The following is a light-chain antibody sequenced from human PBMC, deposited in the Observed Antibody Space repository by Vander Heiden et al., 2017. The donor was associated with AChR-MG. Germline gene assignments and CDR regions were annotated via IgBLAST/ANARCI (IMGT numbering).Light chain of an antibody. CDR3: QVWDSSSDHWV. J-gene: IGLJ3*02. Sequence: SYVLTQPPSVSVAPGQTARIPCGGTNIGSKSVHWYQQKPGQAPMLAVYDDSDRPSGTPERFSGSNSGNTATLTISRVEAGDEADDYCQVWDSSSDHWVFGGRTKLTVL. CDR2: DDS. V-gene: IGLV3-21*02. CDR1: NIGSKS.